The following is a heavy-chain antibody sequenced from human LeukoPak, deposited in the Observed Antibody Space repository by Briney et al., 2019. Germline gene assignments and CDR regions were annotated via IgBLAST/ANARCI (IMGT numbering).Heavy chain of an antibody. CDR3: ARYCSGGSCTRGGVGMDV. V-gene: IGHV1-69*13. CDR1: GGTFSSYA. J-gene: IGHJ6*02. CDR2: IIPIFGTA. D-gene: IGHD2-15*01. Sequence: GASVKVSCKASGGTFSSYAISWVRQAPGQGLEWMGGIIPIFGTANYAQKFQGRVTITADESTSTAYMELSSLRSEDTAVYYCARYCSGGSCTRGGVGMDVWGQGTTVTVSS.